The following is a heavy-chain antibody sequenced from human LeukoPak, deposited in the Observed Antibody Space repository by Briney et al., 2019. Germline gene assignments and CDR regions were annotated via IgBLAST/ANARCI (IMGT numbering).Heavy chain of an antibody. V-gene: IGHV3-11*01. CDR2: ITSAGRAI. J-gene: IGHJ4*02. CDR1: GLTFSGFY. CDR3: ASDIVATSGDF. Sequence: GGSLRLSCAASGLTFSGFYMSWIRQAPGKGLEWVSYITSAGRAIYYADSVQGRFTISRDNARNSLYLQMNGLRAEDTAVYYCASDIVATSGDFWGQGTLVTVSS. D-gene: IGHD5-12*01.